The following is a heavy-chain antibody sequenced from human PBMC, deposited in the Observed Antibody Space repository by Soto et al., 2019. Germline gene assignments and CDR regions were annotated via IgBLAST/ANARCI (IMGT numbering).Heavy chain of an antibody. CDR3: ARDQISGGWYGFYFDY. D-gene: IGHD6-19*01. CDR1: GFTFSTYA. V-gene: IGHV3-33*01. J-gene: IGHJ4*02. CDR2: IWSDGSTK. Sequence: SGGSLRLSCVTSGFTFSTYAMHWVRQAPGKGLEWVAVIWSDGSTKYNGDSMKGRFTISRDNYKNEVYLEMNSLGADDTAIYYCARDQISGGWYGFYFDYWGQGTLVTVSS.